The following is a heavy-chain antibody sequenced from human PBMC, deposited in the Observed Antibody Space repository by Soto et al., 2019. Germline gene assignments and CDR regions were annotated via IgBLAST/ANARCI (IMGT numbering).Heavy chain of an antibody. CDR1: GYTFTSYA. CDR2: INAGNGNT. CDR3: ASAPAPXSHDYVWGSYRRNWFDP. J-gene: IGHJ5*02. D-gene: IGHD3-16*02. Sequence: ASVKVSCKASGYTFTSYAMHWVRQAPGQRLEWKGWINAGNGNTKYSQKFQGRVTTTRDTSASTAYMELSSLRSEDTAVYYCASAPAPXSHDYVWGSYRRNWFDPWGQGTLVTVSS. V-gene: IGHV1-3*01.